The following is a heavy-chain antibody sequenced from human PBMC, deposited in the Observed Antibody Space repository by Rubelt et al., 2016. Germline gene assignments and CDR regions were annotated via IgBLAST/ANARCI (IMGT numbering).Heavy chain of an antibody. CDR1: GFTFSNAW. D-gene: IGHD6-6*01. J-gene: IGHJ4*02. Sequence: EVQLVESGGGLVKPGGSLRLSCAASGFTFSNAWMSWVRQAPGKGLEWVGRIKSKTDGGTTDYAAPVKGRFTISRDDSKNTLCLQMNGLKTEDTAVYYWTTDGDSSSSGWTTWGQGTLVTVSS. CDR2: IKSKTDGGTT. CDR3: TTDGDSSSSGWTT. V-gene: IGHV3-15*01.